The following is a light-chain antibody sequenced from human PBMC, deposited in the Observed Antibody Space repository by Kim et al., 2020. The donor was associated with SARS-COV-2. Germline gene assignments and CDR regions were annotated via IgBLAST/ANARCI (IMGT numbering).Light chain of an antibody. CDR1: SLRSYY. Sequence: VALGQTVRITCQGDSLRSYYAPWYQQKPGQAPTLVIYGKNDRPSGIPDQFSGSGSGNTASLTITGTQAGDEADYYCNSRDSNDNVVFGGGTQLTVL. CDR3: NSRDSNDNVV. J-gene: IGLJ2*01. CDR2: GKN. V-gene: IGLV3-19*01.